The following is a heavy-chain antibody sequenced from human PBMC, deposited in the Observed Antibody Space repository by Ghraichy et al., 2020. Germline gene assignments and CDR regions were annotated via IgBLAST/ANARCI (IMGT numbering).Heavy chain of an antibody. CDR1: RFTFTYG. CDR3: VRRSSYPEYFQH. J-gene: IGHJ1*01. Sequence: GGSLRLSCAASRFTFTYGMSWVRQAPGKGLEWVSCISADGARTYYADSVKGRFTISRDSSKNTLFLQMNSLTAEDTAVYFCVRRSSYPEYFQHWGQGTLVTVSS. CDR2: ISADGART. V-gene: IGHV3-23*01.